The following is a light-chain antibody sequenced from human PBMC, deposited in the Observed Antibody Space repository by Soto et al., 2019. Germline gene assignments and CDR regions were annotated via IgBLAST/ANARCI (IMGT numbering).Light chain of an antibody. CDR3: QQYNNWRT. J-gene: IGKJ1*01. CDR2: GAS. Sequence: EIVMTQSPAPLSVSPGARATLSCRASQSISNNLAWYQQRRGQAPRLLIYGASIRATGIPARFSGSGSGTEFTLTISSLQSEDFAFYYCQQYNNWRTFGQGTKVEI. CDR1: QSISNN. V-gene: IGKV3-15*01.